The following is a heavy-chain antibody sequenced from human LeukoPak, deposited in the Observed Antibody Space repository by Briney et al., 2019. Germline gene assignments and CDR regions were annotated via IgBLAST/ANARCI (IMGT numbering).Heavy chain of an antibody. CDR2: IYYNGIT. Sequence: SETLSLTCAVSGGSISNYHWSWIRQPPGKGLEWIAFIYYNGITNYNPSLRSRVTISVETSKNQFSLKVSSVTAADTAVYYCARAPGVMTAFDYWGQGALVTVSS. J-gene: IGHJ4*02. CDR3: ARAPGVMTAFDY. D-gene: IGHD2-21*02. V-gene: IGHV4-59*01. CDR1: GGSISNYH.